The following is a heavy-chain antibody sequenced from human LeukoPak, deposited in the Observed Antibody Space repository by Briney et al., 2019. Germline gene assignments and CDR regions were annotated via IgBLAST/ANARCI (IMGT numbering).Heavy chain of an antibody. V-gene: IGHV4-39*07. J-gene: IGHJ4*02. CDR1: GGSISSYY. Sequence: PSETLSLTCTVSGGSISSYYWGWIRQPPGKGLEWIGSIYYSGSTYYNPSLKSRVTISVDTSKNQFSLKLSSVTAADTAVYYCARVDRYGGYVVGYWGQGTLVTVSS. D-gene: IGHD5-12*01. CDR3: ARVDRYGGYVVGY. CDR2: IYYSGST.